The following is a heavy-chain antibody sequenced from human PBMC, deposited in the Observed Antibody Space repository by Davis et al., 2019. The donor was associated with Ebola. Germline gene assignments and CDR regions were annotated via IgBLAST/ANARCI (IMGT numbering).Heavy chain of an antibody. CDR1: GRSIRNYY. V-gene: IGHV4-59*01. CDR2: MYHSGPA. CDR3: ARDNYGFGVNSYYGMDL. Sequence: MPSETLSLTCSVSGRSIRNYYWGWIRQSPGKGLEWIGYMYHSGPANYNPSLKSRVTISVDTSKNQFPLKLTSVTAADTAVYYCARDNYGFGVNSYYGMDLWGQGTAVTVSS. D-gene: IGHD4-17*01. J-gene: IGHJ6*02.